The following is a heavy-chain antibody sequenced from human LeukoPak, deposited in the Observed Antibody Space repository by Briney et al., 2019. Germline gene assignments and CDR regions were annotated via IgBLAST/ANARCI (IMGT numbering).Heavy chain of an antibody. J-gene: IGHJ4*02. CDR1: GFAITDHH. V-gene: IGHV3-72*01. CDR3: VRVVTTSSGRYHFDN. Sequence: GGSLRLSCAASGFAITDHHMDWVRQAPGKGMEWVGRSQTTKPNSCTTEYAASVKGRFTISRDDSKNSLYLQLNSLKTEDTAVYYCVRVVTTSSGRYHFDNWGQGTLVTVSS. D-gene: IGHD6-25*01. CDR2: SQTTKPNSCTT.